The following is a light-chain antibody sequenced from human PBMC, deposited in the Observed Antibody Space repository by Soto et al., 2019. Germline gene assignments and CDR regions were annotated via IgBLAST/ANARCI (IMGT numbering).Light chain of an antibody. CDR1: SSDVGGYNY. V-gene: IGLV2-11*01. CDR2: DVS. Sequence: QSALTQPRSVSGSPGQSVTISCTGTSSDVGGYNYVSWYQQNPGKAPKLMIYDVSKRPSGVPDRFSGSKSDNTASLTISGLQAEYEADYYCCSYAGTDAFVVFGGGTKLTVL. J-gene: IGLJ2*01. CDR3: CSYAGTDAFVV.